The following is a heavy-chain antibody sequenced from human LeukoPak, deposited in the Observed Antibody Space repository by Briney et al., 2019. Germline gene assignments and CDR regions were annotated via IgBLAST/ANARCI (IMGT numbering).Heavy chain of an antibody. Sequence: ASVKVSCKASGYTVTSYDINWVRQATGQGLEWMGWMNPNSGNTGYAQKFQGRVTITRNTSISTAYMELSSLRSEDTAVYYCARGGRITIFGVVIKHYFDYWGQGTLVIVSS. V-gene: IGHV1-8*03. D-gene: IGHD3-3*01. CDR1: GYTVTSYD. CDR3: ARGGRITIFGVVIKHYFDY. CDR2: MNPNSGNT. J-gene: IGHJ4*02.